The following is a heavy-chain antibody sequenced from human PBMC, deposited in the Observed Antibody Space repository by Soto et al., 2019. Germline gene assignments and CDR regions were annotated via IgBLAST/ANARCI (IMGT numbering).Heavy chain of an antibody. CDR1: GGTFSSYA. Sequence: SVKVSCKASGGTFSSYAISWVRQAPGQGLEWMGWIIPIYGTTNYAQKLQGRVTITADTSTSTAYMELRSLRSDDTAVYYCARTIFGVVIHRTFDYWGQGTLVTVSS. CDR2: IIPIYGTT. CDR3: ARTIFGVVIHRTFDY. V-gene: IGHV1-69*06. J-gene: IGHJ4*02. D-gene: IGHD3-3*02.